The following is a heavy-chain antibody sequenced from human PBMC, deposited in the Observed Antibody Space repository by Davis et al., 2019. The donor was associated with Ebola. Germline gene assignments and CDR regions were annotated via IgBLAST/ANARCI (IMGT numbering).Heavy chain of an antibody. CDR3: ARDSWYEEAFDI. CDR2: IIPIFGTA. D-gene: IGHD6-13*01. J-gene: IGHJ3*02. V-gene: IGHV1-69*13. CDR1: GGTFSSYA. Sequence: SVKVSCKASGGTFSSYAISWVRQAPGQGLEWMGGIIPIFGTANYAQKFQGRVTITADESTSTAYMELSSLRSEDTAVYYCARDSWYEEAFDIWGQGTMVTVSS.